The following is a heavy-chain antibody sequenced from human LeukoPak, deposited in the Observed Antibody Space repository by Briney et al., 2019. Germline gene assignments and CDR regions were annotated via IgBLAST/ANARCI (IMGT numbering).Heavy chain of an antibody. CDR1: GYTFTGYY. J-gene: IGHJ5*02. CDR2: INPNSGGT. V-gene: IGHV1-2*02. Sequence: ASVKVSCKASGYTFTGYYIHWVRQVSGQGLEWMGWINPNSGGTNYAQKFQGRVTMTRDTSISTAYMDLSRLISDDTAVYYCARDYAYSSSSPYNWFDPWGQGTLVTVSS. CDR3: ARDYAYSSSSPYNWFDP. D-gene: IGHD6-6*01.